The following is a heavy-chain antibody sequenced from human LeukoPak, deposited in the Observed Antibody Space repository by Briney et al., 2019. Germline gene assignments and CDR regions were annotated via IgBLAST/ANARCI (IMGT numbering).Heavy chain of an antibody. D-gene: IGHD4/OR15-4a*01. J-gene: IGHJ3*02. V-gene: IGHV3-74*01. CDR3: ARDLGAGNDAFDI. Sequence: GGSLRLSCAASGFTFDDYAMHWVRQAPGKGLEWVSRINSDGSSTTYADSVKGRFTISRDNAKNTLYLQMNSLRAEDTAVYYCARDLGAGNDAFDIWGQGTMVTVSS. CDR2: INSDGSST. CDR1: GFTFDDYA.